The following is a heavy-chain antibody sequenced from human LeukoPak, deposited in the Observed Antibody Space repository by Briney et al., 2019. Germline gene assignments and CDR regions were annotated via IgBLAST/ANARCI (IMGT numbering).Heavy chain of an antibody. D-gene: IGHD6-19*01. CDR3: ASGSGWDY. V-gene: IGHV1-69*13. Sequence: ASVKVSCKASGYTFTGYYMHWVRQAPGQGLEWMGGIIPIFGTANYAQKFQGRVTITADESTSTAYMELSSLRSEDTAVYYCASGSGWDYWGQGTLVTVSS. CDR1: GYTFTGYY. CDR2: IIPIFGTA. J-gene: IGHJ4*02.